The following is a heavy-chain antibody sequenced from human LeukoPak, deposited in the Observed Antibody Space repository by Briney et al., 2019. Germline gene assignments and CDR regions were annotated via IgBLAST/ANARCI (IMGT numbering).Heavy chain of an antibody. J-gene: IGHJ4*02. CDR2: ISAYNGNT. V-gene: IGHV1-18*01. D-gene: IGHD5-18*01. Sequence: GASVKVSCKASGYTFTSYGISWVRQAPGQGLEWMGWISAYNGNTNYAQKLQGRVTMTTDTSTSTAYMELRSLRSDDTAVYYCARDPGRYSYGPSLDYWGQGTLVTVSS. CDR1: GYTFTSYG. CDR3: ARDPGRYSYGPSLDY.